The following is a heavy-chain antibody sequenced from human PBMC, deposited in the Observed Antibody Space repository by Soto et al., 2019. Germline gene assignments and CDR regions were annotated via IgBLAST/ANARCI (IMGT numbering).Heavy chain of an antibody. CDR3: ARVGATLNYYYGMDV. J-gene: IGHJ6*02. D-gene: IGHD1-26*01. V-gene: IGHV1-18*01. CDR2: ISAYNGNT. Sequence: ASVKVSCKASGYTFISYGISWVRQAPGQGLEWMGWISAYNGNTNYAQKLQGRVTMTTDTSTSTAYMELRSLRSDDTAVYYCARVGATLNYYYGMDVWGQGTTVTVSS. CDR1: GYTFISYG.